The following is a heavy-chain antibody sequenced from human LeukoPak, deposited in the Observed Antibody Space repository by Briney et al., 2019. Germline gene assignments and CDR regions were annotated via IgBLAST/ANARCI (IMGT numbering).Heavy chain of an antibody. Sequence: ASVKVSCKASGGTFSTYAISWVRQAPGKGLEWMGGFDPEDGETIYAQKFQGRVTMTEDTSTDTAYMELSSLRSEDTAVYYCATGSPMVRGVIASYWGQGTLVTVSS. CDR2: FDPEDGET. D-gene: IGHD3-10*01. J-gene: IGHJ4*02. CDR1: GGTFSTYA. V-gene: IGHV1-24*01. CDR3: ATGSPMVRGVIASY.